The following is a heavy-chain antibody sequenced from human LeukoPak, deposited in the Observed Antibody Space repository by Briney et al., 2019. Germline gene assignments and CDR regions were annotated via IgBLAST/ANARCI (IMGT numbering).Heavy chain of an antibody. CDR2: VWFDGTLK. D-gene: IGHD1-26*01. J-gene: IGHJ4*02. CDR3: VKVRGRARVGYFDY. V-gene: IGHV3-33*03. CDR1: GFTFSSYG. Sequence: PGGSLRLSCAASGFTFSSYGMHWVRQAPGKGLEWVAVVWFDGTLKYYADSVKGRFSISRDNAKNTLYLQMNSLRVEDTAIYYCVKVRGRARVGYFDYWGQGTLVTVSS.